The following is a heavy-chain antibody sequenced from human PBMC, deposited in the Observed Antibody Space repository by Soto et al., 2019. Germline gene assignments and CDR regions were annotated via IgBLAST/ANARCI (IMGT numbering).Heavy chain of an antibody. CDR1: GFTYSNYA. Sequence: EVQLLESGGGLVQPGGSLRLSCAASGFTYSNYAMTWVRQAPGKGLEWVATISGGGGSTYLADSVKGRFAISRDNSKNTRYLQMNRLKGEDTAVYYCAKDAPNFCSSATCYTFDYWGQRTLVTVSS. V-gene: IGHV3-23*01. D-gene: IGHD2-2*01. CDR3: AKDAPNFCSSATCYTFDY. J-gene: IGHJ4*02. CDR2: ISGGGGST.